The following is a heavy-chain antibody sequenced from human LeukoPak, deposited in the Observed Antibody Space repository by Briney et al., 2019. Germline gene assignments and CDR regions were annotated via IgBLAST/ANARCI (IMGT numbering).Heavy chain of an antibody. Sequence: GGSLRLSCAASGFTFSSYAMSWVRQAPGKGLEWVSAISGSGGSTYYADPVKGRFTISRDNSKNTLYLQMNSLRAEDTAVYYCAKDPYSSGWYNPFDYWGQGTLVTVSS. V-gene: IGHV3-23*01. J-gene: IGHJ4*02. CDR1: GFTFSSYA. CDR3: AKDPYSSGWYNPFDY. CDR2: ISGSGGST. D-gene: IGHD6-19*01.